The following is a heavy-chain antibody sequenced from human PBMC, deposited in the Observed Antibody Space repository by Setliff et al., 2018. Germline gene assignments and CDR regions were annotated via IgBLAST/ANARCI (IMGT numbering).Heavy chain of an antibody. Sequence: PSETLSLTCTVSGGSISSHYWSWIRQPPGKGLEWIGYIYYSGSTNYNPSLKSRVTISVDTSKNQFSLKLSSVTAADTAVYYCTRGGERYHTANWGQGTLVTVSS. J-gene: IGHJ4*02. V-gene: IGHV4-59*11. CDR2: IYYSGST. CDR3: TRGGERYHTAN. CDR1: GGSISSHY. D-gene: IGHD2-2*01.